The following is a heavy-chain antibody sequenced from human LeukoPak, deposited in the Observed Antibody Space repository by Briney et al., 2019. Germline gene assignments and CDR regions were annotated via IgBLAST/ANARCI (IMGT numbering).Heavy chain of an antibody. CDR2: ITWDGAKT. CDR1: GFTFEHYG. Sequence: PGGSLRLSCAASGFTFEHYGMSWVRQAPGKGLERVSGITWDGAKTGYADSVKGRFTISRDNAKKSLYVQMNSLRAEDTALYYCATSDKIIMMDAFDIWGQGTMVTVSS. J-gene: IGHJ3*02. V-gene: IGHV3-20*04. CDR3: ATSDKIIMMDAFDI. D-gene: IGHD3-16*01.